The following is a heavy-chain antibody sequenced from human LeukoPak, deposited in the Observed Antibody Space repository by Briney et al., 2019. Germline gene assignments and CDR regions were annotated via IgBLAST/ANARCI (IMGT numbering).Heavy chain of an antibody. CDR2: ISSSSSYI. D-gene: IGHD1-26*01. V-gene: IGHV3-21*01. Sequence: PGGSLRLSCAASGFTFSSYSMNWVRQAPGKGLEWVSSISSSSSYIYYADSVKGRFTISRDNAKNSLYLQMNSLRAEDTAVYYCARDRTIVGATTQFGYWGQGTLVTVS. CDR1: GFTFSSYS. J-gene: IGHJ4*02. CDR3: ARDRTIVGATTQFGY.